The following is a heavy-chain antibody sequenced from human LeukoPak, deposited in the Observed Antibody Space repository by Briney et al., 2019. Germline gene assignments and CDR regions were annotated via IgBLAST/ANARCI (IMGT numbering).Heavy chain of an antibody. CDR1: GDSISSYY. V-gene: IGHV4-59*01. Sequence: RSSETLSFTCTVSGDSISSYYWIWIRQPPGKGLEWIGYIYYSGSTNYNPSLKSRVTISVDTSKNQFSLKLSSVTAADTAVYYCARAYGSYYYYGMDVWGQGTTVTVSS. J-gene: IGHJ6*02. CDR2: IYYSGST. D-gene: IGHD2-8*01. CDR3: ARAYGSYYYYGMDV.